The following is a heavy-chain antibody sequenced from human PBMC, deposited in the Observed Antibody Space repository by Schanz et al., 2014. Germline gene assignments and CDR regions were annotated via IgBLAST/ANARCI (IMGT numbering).Heavy chain of an antibody. J-gene: IGHJ6*02. D-gene: IGHD6-6*01. CDR1: GSINSYY. Sequence: QVQLQESGPGLVKPSETLSLNCRISGSINSYYWSWIRQPPGKGLEWIGYISYIGSTNYNPSLRSRVTISLDRSRNQFSLNLRTVTAADTAIYYCARRIAARSGVGYDYHYGMDVWGQGTTVIVSS. CDR3: ARRIAARSGVGYDYHYGMDV. V-gene: IGHV4-59*01. CDR2: ISYIGST.